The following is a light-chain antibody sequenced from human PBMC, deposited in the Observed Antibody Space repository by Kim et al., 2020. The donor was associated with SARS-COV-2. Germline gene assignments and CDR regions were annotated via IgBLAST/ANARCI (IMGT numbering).Light chain of an antibody. CDR1: SSDIGAYNY. CDR3: ASHGARGV. J-gene: IGLJ3*02. CDR2: EVN. V-gene: IGLV2-8*01. Sequence: QSALTQPPSASGSPGQSITISCTGSSSDIGAYNYVSWYQQYPGQAPKLLIYEVNKRSSGVPDRFSGSKSDNTASLTVSGLRTEDEADYYCASHGARGVFGGGTQLTVL.